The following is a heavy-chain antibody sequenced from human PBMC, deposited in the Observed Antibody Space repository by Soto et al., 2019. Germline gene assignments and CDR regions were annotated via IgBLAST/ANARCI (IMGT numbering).Heavy chain of an antibody. V-gene: IGHV3-7*01. CDR1: GFTFSSYW. CDR3: ARDVTLLSNYGDSHWFDP. CDR2: IKQDGSEK. D-gene: IGHD4-17*01. J-gene: IGHJ5*02. Sequence: GGSLRLSCAASGFTFSSYWMSWVRQAPGKGLEWVANIKQDGSEKYYVDSVKGRFTISRDNAKNSLYLQMNSLRAEDTAVYYCARDVTLLSNYGDSHWFDPWGQGTLVTVSS.